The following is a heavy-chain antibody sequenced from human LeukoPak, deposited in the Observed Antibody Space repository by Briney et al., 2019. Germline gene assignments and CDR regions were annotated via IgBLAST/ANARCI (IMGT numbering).Heavy chain of an antibody. J-gene: IGHJ3*02. D-gene: IGHD3-3*01. Sequence: GGSLRLSCAASGFTFSSYAMSWVRQAPGKGLEWVSAIRGSGGSTYYADSVKGRFTISRDNSKNTLYLQMNSLRAEDTAVYYCAKDPVRFLELHQAFDIWSQGTMVTVSS. CDR2: IRGSGGST. CDR3: AKDPVRFLELHQAFDI. CDR1: GFTFSSYA. V-gene: IGHV3-23*01.